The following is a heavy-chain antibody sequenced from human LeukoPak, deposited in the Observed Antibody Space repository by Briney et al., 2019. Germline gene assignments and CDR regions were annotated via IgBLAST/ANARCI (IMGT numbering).Heavy chain of an antibody. CDR3: ARDGYGDYVFDY. D-gene: IGHD4-17*01. CDR2: ISSSSSYI. V-gene: IGHV3-21*01. Sequence: GGSLRLSCAASGFTFSSYSMNWVRQAPGKGLEWVSSISSSSSYIYYADSVKGRFTISRDNAKNSLYLQMNSLRAEDTAVYYCARDGYGDYVFDYWGEGTLVTVSS. CDR1: GFTFSSYS. J-gene: IGHJ4*02.